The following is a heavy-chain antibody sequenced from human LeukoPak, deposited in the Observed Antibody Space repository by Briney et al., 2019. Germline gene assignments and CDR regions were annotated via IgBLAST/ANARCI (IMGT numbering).Heavy chain of an antibody. D-gene: IGHD6-6*01. V-gene: IGHV3-30-3*01. Sequence: GGSLRLSCVASGFTFSSYAMHWVRQAPGKGLEWVAVISYDGSNKYYADSVKGRFTISRDNSKNTLYLQMNSLRAEDTAVYYCARDQGIAARPRYFQHWGQGTLVTVSS. CDR2: ISYDGSNK. CDR1: GFTFSSYA. J-gene: IGHJ1*01. CDR3: ARDQGIAARPRYFQH.